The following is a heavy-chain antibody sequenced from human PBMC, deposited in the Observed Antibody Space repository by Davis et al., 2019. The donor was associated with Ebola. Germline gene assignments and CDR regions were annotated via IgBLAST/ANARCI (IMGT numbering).Heavy chain of an antibody. J-gene: IGHJ6*02. D-gene: IGHD1-7*01. CDR1: GFTFSAYS. CDR3: ARDLGLELPTAYYYYGMDV. CDR2: ISGSGDNT. Sequence: GESLKISCAASGFTFSAYSMNWVRQAPGKGLEWVSSISGSGDNTYYADSVKGRFTISRDNSKNTLYLQMNSLRAEDTAVYYCARDLGLELPTAYYYYGMDVWGQGTTVTVSS. V-gene: IGHV3-23*01.